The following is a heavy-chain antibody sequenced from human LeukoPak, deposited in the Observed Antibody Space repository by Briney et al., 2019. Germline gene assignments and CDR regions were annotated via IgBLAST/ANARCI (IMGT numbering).Heavy chain of an antibody. J-gene: IGHJ4*02. CDR2: IYYRGST. V-gene: IGHV4-30-4*01. CDR1: GGSISSGDYY. Sequence: PSETLSLTCTVSGGSISSGDYYWSWIRQPAGQGLEWIGYIYYRGSTYYNPSLKSRVIISVDTSKNQFSLKLSSMTAADTAVYYRARERTYYFDYWGQGTQVTVSS. CDR3: ARERTYYFDY.